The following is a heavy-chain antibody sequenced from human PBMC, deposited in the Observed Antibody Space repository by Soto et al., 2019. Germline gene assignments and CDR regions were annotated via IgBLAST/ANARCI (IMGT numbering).Heavy chain of an antibody. CDR1: GFPFSSYA. CDR3: AKALGELSPESYDY. CDR2: VLYDGSNK. D-gene: IGHD3-16*02. Sequence: PGGSLRLSCAASGFPFSSYAMSWARQAPGKGLEWVAFVLYDGSNKYYADSVKGRFTISRDSSRNTLYLQMNSLRPEDTAVYYCAKALGELSPESYDYWGQGTLVTVSS. V-gene: IGHV3-30*18. J-gene: IGHJ4*02.